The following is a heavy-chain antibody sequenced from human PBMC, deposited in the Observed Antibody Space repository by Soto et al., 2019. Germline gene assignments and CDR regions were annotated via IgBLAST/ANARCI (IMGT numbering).Heavy chain of an antibody. Sequence: PSETLSLTCTVSGGSISSADYYWSWVRQPPGKGLEWIGYIYYSGSTFFNPSLKSRVTISKDTSRNQFSLRLNSVTAADTAVYYCDRDIAVTIGGMDVWGQGTTVTVSS. CDR2: IYYSGST. D-gene: IGHD5-12*01. V-gene: IGHV4-30-4*01. J-gene: IGHJ6*02. CDR1: GGSISSADYY. CDR3: DRDIAVTIGGMDV.